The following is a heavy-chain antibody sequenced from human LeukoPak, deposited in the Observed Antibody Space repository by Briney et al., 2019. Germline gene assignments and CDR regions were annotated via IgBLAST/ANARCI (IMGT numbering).Heavy chain of an antibody. J-gene: IGHJ6*02. D-gene: IGHD4-17*01. Sequence: SETLSLTRTVSGGSISSYYWSWIRQPPGKGLEWIGYIYYSGSTNYNPSLKSRVTISVDTSKNQFSLKLSSVTAADTAVYYCARVLGGDYGYYYYGMDVWGQGTTVTVSS. CDR1: GGSISSYY. CDR3: ARVLGGDYGYYYYGMDV. CDR2: IYYSGST. V-gene: IGHV4-59*01.